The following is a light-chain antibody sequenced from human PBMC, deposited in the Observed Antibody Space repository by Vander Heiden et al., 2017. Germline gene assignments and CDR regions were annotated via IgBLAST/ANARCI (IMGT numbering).Light chain of an antibody. V-gene: IGKV1-33*01. Sequence: DIQMTQSPSSLSASVGHRVTIHCQANQDIRNHLNWYQQEPGRAPKLLIYGASNLETGVPSRFSGSGSGTDFTFTISSLQPEDIATYYCQQYDDLPFTFGGGTTVEI. CDR3: QQYDDLPFT. J-gene: IGKJ4*01. CDR1: QDIRNH. CDR2: GAS.